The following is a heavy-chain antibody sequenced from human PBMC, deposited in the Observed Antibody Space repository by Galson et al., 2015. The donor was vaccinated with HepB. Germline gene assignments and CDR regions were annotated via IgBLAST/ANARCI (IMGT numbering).Heavy chain of an antibody. CDR1: GGSISGGDYY. J-gene: IGHJ3*01. CDR3: AREIPHDDFDV. V-gene: IGHV4-30-4*01. Sequence: TLSLTCTVSGGSISGGDYYLSWIRQPPGKGLEWIGNIYYSGSTYYNSSLKSRVTISVDTSKNQFSLKLSSVTAADTAVYYCAREIPHDDFDVWGQGTMVTVSS. CDR2: IYYSGST.